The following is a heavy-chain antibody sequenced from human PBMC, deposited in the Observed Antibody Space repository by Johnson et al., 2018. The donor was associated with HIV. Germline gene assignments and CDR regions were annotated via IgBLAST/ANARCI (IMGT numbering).Heavy chain of an antibody. CDR3: ARVWYVYGSGSLIDAFDI. D-gene: IGHD3-10*01. J-gene: IGHJ3*02. CDR1: GFTFSSYG. V-gene: IGHV3-48*02. Sequence: VQLVESGGGVVQPGTSLRLSCAASGFTFSSYGMHWVRQAPGKGLEWVSYISSSGTTIYYTDSVKGRFTLPRDKPKNSLYLQMNSLRDDDTAMYYCARVWYVYGSGSLIDAFDIWGQGTMVTVSS. CDR2: ISSSGTTI.